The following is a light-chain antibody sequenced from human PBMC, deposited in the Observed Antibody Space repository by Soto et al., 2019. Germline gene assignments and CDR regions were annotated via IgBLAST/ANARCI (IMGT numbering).Light chain of an antibody. J-gene: IGKJ3*01. V-gene: IGKV3-20*01. CDR1: ESVSTSY. CDR3: QHYVTSAL. CDR2: GAS. Sequence: EIVLTQSPGTLSLSPGERATLSCRASESVSTSYLAWYQQKPGQAPRLLIYGASGRATGIPDRFSVSASGTDFTLTISRLEHEDFAVYYCQHYVTSALFGPGTKVDIK.